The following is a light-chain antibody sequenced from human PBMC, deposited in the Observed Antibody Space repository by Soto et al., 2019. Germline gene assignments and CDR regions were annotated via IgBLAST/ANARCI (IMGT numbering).Light chain of an antibody. V-gene: IGLV1-44*01. Sequence: QSVLTQPPSASGTPGQRVTISCSGSSSNIGSNYVSWYQQLPGTAPKVLIYSNNQRPSGVPDRFSGSKSGTSASLAISGLQSEDEADYYCAAWDDSLNGPVFGGGTK. J-gene: IGLJ2*01. CDR2: SNN. CDR3: AAWDDSLNGPV. CDR1: SSNIGSNY.